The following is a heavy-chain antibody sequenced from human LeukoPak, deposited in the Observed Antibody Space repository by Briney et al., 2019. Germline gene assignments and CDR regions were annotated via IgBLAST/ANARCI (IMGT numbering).Heavy chain of an antibody. J-gene: IGHJ5*02. CDR1: GGTFSSYT. CDR3: ARGWTVRNWFDP. Sequence: SVKVSCKASGGTFSSYTISWVRQAPGQGLEWMGRIIPILGIANYAQKFQGRVAITADKSTSTAYMELSSLRSEDTAVYYCARGWTVRNWFDPWGQGTLVTVSS. D-gene: IGHD4-17*01. CDR2: IIPILGIA. V-gene: IGHV1-69*02.